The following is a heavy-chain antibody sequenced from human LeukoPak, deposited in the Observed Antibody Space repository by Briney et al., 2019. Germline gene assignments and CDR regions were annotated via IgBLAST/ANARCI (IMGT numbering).Heavy chain of an antibody. Sequence: GASVKVSCKASGYAFTSYYMYGVRQAPGQGLEWMGIINPSGGSTSYAQKFQGRLTMTRDTSTSTVYMELISLRSEDTAVYYCARGAGYYDSSASIEYWGQGTLVTVSS. CDR3: ARGAGYYDSSASIEY. D-gene: IGHD3-22*01. CDR1: GYAFTSYY. J-gene: IGHJ4*02. CDR2: INPSGGST. V-gene: IGHV1-46*01.